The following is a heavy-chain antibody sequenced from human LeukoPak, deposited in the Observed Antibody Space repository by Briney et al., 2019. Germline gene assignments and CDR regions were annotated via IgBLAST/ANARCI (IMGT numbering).Heavy chain of an antibody. CDR1: GFTFSSYA. J-gene: IGHJ4*02. D-gene: IGHD3-22*01. Sequence: GGSLRLSCAASGFTFSSYAMSWVRQAPGKGLEWVSAISGSGGRTYYADSVKGRFTISRDNSKNTLYLQMNSLRAEDTALYYCAKDITPHYYDSSGYPDYWGQGTLVTVSS. CDR2: ISGSGGRT. V-gene: IGHV3-23*01. CDR3: AKDITPHYYDSSGYPDY.